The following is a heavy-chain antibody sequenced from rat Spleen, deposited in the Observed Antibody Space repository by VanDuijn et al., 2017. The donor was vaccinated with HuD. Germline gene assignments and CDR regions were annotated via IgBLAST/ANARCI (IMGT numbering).Heavy chain of an antibody. D-gene: IGHD1-4*01. CDR3: ATPTPGIPFTY. Sequence: EVQLVGSGGGLVQPGRSLKLSCAASGFTFSDYAMTWVRQSPQKGLEWVALITYDAASTYYRDSVKGRFTISRDDTKSTLYLQMDSLRTEDTATYYCATPTPGIPFTYWGQGTLVTVSS. CDR2: ITYDAAST. J-gene: IGHJ3*01. V-gene: IGHV5S10*01. CDR1: GFTFSDYA.